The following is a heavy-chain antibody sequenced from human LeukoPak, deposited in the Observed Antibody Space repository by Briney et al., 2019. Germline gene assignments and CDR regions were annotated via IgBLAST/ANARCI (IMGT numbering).Heavy chain of an antibody. J-gene: IGHJ4*02. CDR2: ISYDGSNK. CDR1: GFTFSSYA. Sequence: GGSLRLSCAASGFTFSSYAMHWVRQAPGKGLEWVAVISYDGSNKYYADSVKGRFTISRDNSKNTLYLQMNSLRAEDTAVYYCARDRYVYSSSPDVGFRSYWGQGTLVTVSS. D-gene: IGHD6-13*01. V-gene: IGHV3-30-3*01. CDR3: ARDRYVYSSSPDVGFRSY.